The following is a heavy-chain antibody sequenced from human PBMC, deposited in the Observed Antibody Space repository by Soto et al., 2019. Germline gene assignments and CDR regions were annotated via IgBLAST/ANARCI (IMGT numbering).Heavy chain of an antibody. J-gene: IGHJ3*02. V-gene: IGHV4-31*03. D-gene: IGHD2-21*01. CDR2: IYYSGST. CDR1: GGSISSGGYC. Sequence: SETLALTCTVSGGSISSGGYCWSCIRQHPGKGLEWIGYIYYSGSTYYNPSLKSRVTISVDTSKNQFSLKLSSVTAADTAVYYCARDGGDTMGAFDIWGQGTMVTGSS. CDR3: ARDGGDTMGAFDI.